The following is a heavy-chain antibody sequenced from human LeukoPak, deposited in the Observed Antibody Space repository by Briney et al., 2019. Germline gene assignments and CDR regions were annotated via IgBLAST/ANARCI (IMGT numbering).Heavy chain of an antibody. CDR2: ISWNSGSI. J-gene: IGHJ5*02. D-gene: IGHD6-19*01. CDR3: AIYSSGSGGFDP. CDR1: GFTFDDYA. V-gene: IGHV3-9*01. Sequence: GRSLRLSCAASGFTFDDYAMHWVRQAPGKGLEWVSGISWNSGSIGYADSVKGRFTISRDNAKNSLYLQMNCLRAEDTALYYCAIYSSGSGGFDPWGQGTLVTVSS.